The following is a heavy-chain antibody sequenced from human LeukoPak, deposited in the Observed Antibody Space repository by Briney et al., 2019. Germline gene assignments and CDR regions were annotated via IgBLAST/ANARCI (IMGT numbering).Heavy chain of an antibody. V-gene: IGHV3-30*03. D-gene: IGHD2-21*02. CDR1: GFIFSNYV. CDR3: ASKWYCGGDCYYQIDF. CDR2: ISSDANNK. J-gene: IGHJ4*02. Sequence: GGSLRLSCAASGFIFSNYVMHWVRQAPGKGLEWVALISSDANNKYYADSVRGRFTISRDNSKNTLYLQMNSLRTEDTAIYYCASKWYCGGDCYYQIDFWGQGNLVTVSS.